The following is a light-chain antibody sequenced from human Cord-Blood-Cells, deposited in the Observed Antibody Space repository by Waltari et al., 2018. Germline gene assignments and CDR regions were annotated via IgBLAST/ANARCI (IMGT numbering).Light chain of an antibody. Sequence: QSALTQPASVSGSPGQSITISCTGTSSDVGGYNYVSWYQQHPGKAPKLMIYEVSNWPSGVSNRFSGSKSGNTASLTISGLQAEDEADYYCSSYTSSSTLHYVFGTGTKVTVL. CDR2: EVS. J-gene: IGLJ1*01. V-gene: IGLV2-14*01. CDR3: SSYTSSSTLHYV. CDR1: SSDVGGYNY.